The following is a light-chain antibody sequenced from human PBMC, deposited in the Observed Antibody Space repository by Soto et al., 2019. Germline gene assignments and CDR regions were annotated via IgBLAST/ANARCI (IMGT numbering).Light chain of an antibody. CDR3: SPYTSSSTLYV. CDR2: EVS. Sequence: QSALTRPASVSGSPGQSITISCTGTSSDVGGYNYVSWYQQHPGKAPKLMIYEVSNRPSGVSNRFSGSKSGNTASLTISGLQAEDEADYYCSPYTSSSTLYVFGTGTKVTVL. CDR1: SSDVGGYNY. J-gene: IGLJ1*01. V-gene: IGLV2-14*01.